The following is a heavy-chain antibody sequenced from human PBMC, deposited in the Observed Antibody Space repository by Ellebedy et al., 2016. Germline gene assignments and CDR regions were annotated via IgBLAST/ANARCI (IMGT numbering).Heavy chain of an antibody. CDR3: AREAGLERDSGGSCYACPYGMDG. V-gene: IGHV1-2*02. CDR1: GYTFTSYY. D-gene: IGHD2-15*01. CDR2: INPNSGGT. J-gene: IGHJ6*02. Sequence: ASVKVSCXASGYTFTSYYMHWVRQAPGQGLEWMGWINPNSGGTNYAQKFQGRVTITADKSTSTAYMELSSLRSEDTAVYYCAREAGLERDSGGSCYACPYGMDGWGQGTTVTVSS.